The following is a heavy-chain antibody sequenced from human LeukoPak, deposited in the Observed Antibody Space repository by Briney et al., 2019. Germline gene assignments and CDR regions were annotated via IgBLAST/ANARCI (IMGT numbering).Heavy chain of an antibody. V-gene: IGHV3-23*01. CDR2: ISGGSSGST. CDR1: GFTFSDYA. Sequence: PGGSLRLSCAASGFTFSDYAMSWVRQAPGKGLEWLSVISGGSSGSTYYADSVTGRFTVSRDNSKNTLYLQMNSLRAEDTAVYYCAPGGYGGYGYFDYWGQGTLVTVSS. J-gene: IGHJ4*02. D-gene: IGHD5-12*01. CDR3: APGGYGGYGYFDY.